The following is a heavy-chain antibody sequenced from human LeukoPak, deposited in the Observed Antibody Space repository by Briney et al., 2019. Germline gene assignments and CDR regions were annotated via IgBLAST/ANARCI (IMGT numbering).Heavy chain of an antibody. V-gene: IGHV1-2*02. CDR3: ARGYDSSGYDYYYYYYGMDV. CDR2: INPNSGGS. J-gene: IGHJ6*02. D-gene: IGHD3-22*01. Sequence: ASVKVSCKASGYTFTVYYLHWVRQAPGQGLEWMGWINPNSGGSNYAQKFQGRVTITADKSTSTAYMELSSLRSEDTAVYYCARGYDSSGYDYYYYYYGMDVWGQGTTVTVSS. CDR1: GYTFTVYY.